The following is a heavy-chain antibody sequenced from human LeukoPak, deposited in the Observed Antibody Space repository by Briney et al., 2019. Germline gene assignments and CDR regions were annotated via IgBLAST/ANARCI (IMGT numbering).Heavy chain of an antibody. D-gene: IGHD6-13*01. Sequence: ASVKVSCKASGYTFTGYYMHWVRQAPGQGLEWMGWINPNSGGTNYAQRFQGRVTITADRSTSTAYMELSSLRSEDTALYYCARGIAGFDPWGQGTLVTVSS. CDR1: GYTFTGYY. J-gene: IGHJ5*02. CDR3: ARGIAGFDP. V-gene: IGHV1-2*02. CDR2: INPNSGGT.